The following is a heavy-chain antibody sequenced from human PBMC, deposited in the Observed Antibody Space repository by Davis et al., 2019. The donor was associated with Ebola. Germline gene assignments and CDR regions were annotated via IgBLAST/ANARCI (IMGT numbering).Heavy chain of an antibody. CDR1: GYTFTGYY. CDR2: INPNSGGT. Sequence: ASVKVSCKASGYTFTGYYMHWVRQAPGQGLEWMGWINPNSGGTNYAQKFQGRVTMTRDTSISTAYMELSRLRSDDTAVYYCARSRDSSGYYGFDYWGQGTLVTVSS. V-gene: IGHV1-2*02. CDR3: ARSRDSSGYYGFDY. J-gene: IGHJ4*02. D-gene: IGHD3-22*01.